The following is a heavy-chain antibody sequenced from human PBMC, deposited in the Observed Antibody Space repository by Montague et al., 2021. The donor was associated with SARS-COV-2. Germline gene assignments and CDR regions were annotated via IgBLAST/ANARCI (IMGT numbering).Heavy chain of an antibody. V-gene: IGHV2-70*11. CDR2: IDWXDDK. D-gene: IGHD4-17*01. J-gene: IGHJ4*02. CDR1: GFSLSASGMC. Sequence: PALVKPTQTLTLTCTFSGFSLSASGMCVSWIRQPPGKALEWLARIDWXDDKYYSTSLKTRLTISKDTSKNQVVLTMTNMDPVDTATYYCARMVAVTTSFDYGGQGTLVTVSS. CDR3: ARMVAVTTSFDY.